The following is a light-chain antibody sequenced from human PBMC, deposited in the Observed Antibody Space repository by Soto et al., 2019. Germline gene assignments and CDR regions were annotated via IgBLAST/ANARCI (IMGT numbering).Light chain of an antibody. CDR2: WAS. J-gene: IGKJ3*01. Sequence: DIVMTQSPDSLAVSLGERATINCKSSQSVVYSSNNKNYLAWYQQKPGQPPKLLIYWASTRESGVPDRFSGSGSGTDFTLTISSLQAEDVEVYYCQQYYSTPFTFGRGTKVDIX. CDR3: QQYYSTPFT. CDR1: QSVVYSSNNKNY. V-gene: IGKV4-1*01.